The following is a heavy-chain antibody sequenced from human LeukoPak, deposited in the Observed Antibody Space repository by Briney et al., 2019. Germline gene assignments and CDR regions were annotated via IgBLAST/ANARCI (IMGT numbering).Heavy chain of an antibody. V-gene: IGHV3-48*03. D-gene: IGHD6-19*01. CDR3: ARVAYRQEIAVAGFHYYYYMDV. J-gene: IGHJ6*03. CDR1: GFTFSSYW. Sequence: GGSLRLSCEASGFTFSSYWMSWVRQAPGKGLEWVSYISSSGSTIYYADSVKGRFTVSRDNAKNSLYLQMNSLRAEDTAVYYCARVAYRQEIAVAGFHYYYYMDVWGKGTTVTISS. CDR2: ISSSGSTI.